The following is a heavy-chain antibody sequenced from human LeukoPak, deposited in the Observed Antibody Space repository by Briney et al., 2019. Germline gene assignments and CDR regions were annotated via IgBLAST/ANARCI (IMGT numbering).Heavy chain of an antibody. CDR3: AADKNDFWSGYRVFDY. Sequence: SQTLSLTCTVSGGSISSGSYYWGWIRQPAGKGLEWIGRIYTSGSTNYNPSLKSRVTISVDTSKNQFSLKLSSVTAADTAVYYCAADKNDFWSGYRVFDYWGQGTLVTVSS. CDR1: GGSISSGSYY. V-gene: IGHV4-61*02. D-gene: IGHD3-3*01. CDR2: IYTSGST. J-gene: IGHJ4*02.